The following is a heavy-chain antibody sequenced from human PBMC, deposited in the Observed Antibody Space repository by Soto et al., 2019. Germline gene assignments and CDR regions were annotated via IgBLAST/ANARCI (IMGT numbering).Heavy chain of an antibody. CDR2: INPILGTP. D-gene: IGHD3-22*01. Sequence: QVQLVQSGAEVKKPGSSVNVSCQAAGGIFRSFAMTWLRQAPGQVLEWLGGINPILGTPNYAQNFRDRLTLVAYESTSTAYMLLSSLPSDDTALYFCARGLGDSSGYCSFDSWGQGTLVTVSS. CDR1: GGIFRSFA. V-gene: IGHV1-69*01. CDR3: ARGLGDSSGYCSFDS. J-gene: IGHJ4*02.